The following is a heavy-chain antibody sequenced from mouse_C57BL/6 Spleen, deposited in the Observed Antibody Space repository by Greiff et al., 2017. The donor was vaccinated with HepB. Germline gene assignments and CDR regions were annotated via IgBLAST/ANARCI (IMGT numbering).Heavy chain of an antibody. D-gene: IGHD3-1*01. CDR2: LWSGGST. J-gene: IGHJ3*01. V-gene: IGHV2-2*01. CDR3: ARKEGLQGFAY. Sequence: VQLQQSGPGLVQPSQSLSITCTVSGFSLTSYGVHWVRQSPGKGLEWLGVLWSGGSTDYNAAFISRLSISKDNSKSQVFFKMNSLQADDTAIYYCARKEGLQGFAYWGQGTLVTVSA. CDR1: GFSLTSYG.